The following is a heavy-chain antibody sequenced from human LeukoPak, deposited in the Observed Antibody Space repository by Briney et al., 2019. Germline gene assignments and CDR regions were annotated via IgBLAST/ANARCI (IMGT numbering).Heavy chain of an antibody. CDR2: IKQDGSEK. V-gene: IGHV3-7*01. CDR3: ARDPAAYDAFDI. CDR1: GFIFSSAW. J-gene: IGHJ3*02. Sequence: GGSLRLSCAASGFIFSSAWMSWVRQAPGKGLEWVANIKQDGSEKYYVDSVKGRFTISRDNAKNSLYLQMNSLRAEDTAVYYCARDPAAYDAFDIWGQGTMVTVSS. D-gene: IGHD2-2*01.